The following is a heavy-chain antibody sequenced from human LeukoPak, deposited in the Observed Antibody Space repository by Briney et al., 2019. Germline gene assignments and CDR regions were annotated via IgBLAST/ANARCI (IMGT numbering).Heavy chain of an antibody. CDR1: GYTFTSYA. Sequence: GASVKVSCKASGYTFTSYAMHWVRQAPGQRLEWMGWINAGNGNTKYSQEFQGRVTITRDTSASTAYMELSSLRSEDMAVYYCARDHGGDCSGGSCYYWYFDLWGRGTLVTVSS. J-gene: IGHJ2*01. V-gene: IGHV1-3*03. CDR2: INAGNGNT. CDR3: ARDHGGDCSGGSCYYWYFDL. D-gene: IGHD2-15*01.